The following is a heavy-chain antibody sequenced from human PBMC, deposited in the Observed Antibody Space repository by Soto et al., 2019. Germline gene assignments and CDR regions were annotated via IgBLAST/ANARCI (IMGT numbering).Heavy chain of an antibody. V-gene: IGHV3-23*01. CDR3: AKGTAVTTGDMAY. J-gene: IGHJ4*02. Sequence: EVQLLESGGGLVQPGGSLRLSCAASGFTFSSFAMTWVRQVPGKGLEWVSSLTGSGDSTYYADSVKGRFTISRDNSKNTVYLQMNSLRADDTALYYWAKGTAVTTGDMAYWGQGTLVTVSS. D-gene: IGHD4-17*01. CDR1: GFTFSSFA. CDR2: LTGSGDST.